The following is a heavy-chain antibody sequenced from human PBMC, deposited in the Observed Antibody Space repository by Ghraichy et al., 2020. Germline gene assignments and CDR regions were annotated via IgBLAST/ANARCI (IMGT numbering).Heavy chain of an antibody. V-gene: IGHV3-23*01. CDR3: AKDVDGYNPYYFDY. D-gene: IGHD5-24*01. CDR1: GFTFSTYA. J-gene: IGHJ4*02. CDR2: ISGSGGST. Sequence: GRSLRLSCAASGFTFSTYAMSWVRQAPGKGLEWVSGISGSGGSTFYADSVRGRFTISRDNSKNTLYVQMNSLRAEDTAVYFCAKDVDGYNPYYFDYWGQGTLVTVSS.